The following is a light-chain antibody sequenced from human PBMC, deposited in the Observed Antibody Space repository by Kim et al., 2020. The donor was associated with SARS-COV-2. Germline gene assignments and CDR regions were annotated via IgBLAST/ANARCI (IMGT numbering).Light chain of an antibody. CDR1: QSINIW. V-gene: IGKV1-5*01. Sequence: GDRVTITCRASQSINIWLAWYQQKPGKAPNLLIYDASILETGVPSRFSGSGSGTQFTLTISSLQPDDFAPYYCQEYKSDSWTFGQGTKVDIK. CDR3: QEYKSDSWT. CDR2: DAS. J-gene: IGKJ1*01.